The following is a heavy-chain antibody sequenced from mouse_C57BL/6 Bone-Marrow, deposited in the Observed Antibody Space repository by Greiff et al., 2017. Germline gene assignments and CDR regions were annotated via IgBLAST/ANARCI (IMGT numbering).Heavy chain of an antibody. D-gene: IGHD2-1*01. CDR2: IYPGDGDT. J-gene: IGHJ2*01. CDR1: GYAFSSSW. CDR3: ARRDYYVGFAY. V-gene: IGHV1-82*01. Sequence: VKVVESGPELVKPGASVKISCKASGYAFSSSWMNWVKQRPGKGLEWIGRIYPGDGDTNYNGKFKGKATLTADKSSSTAYMQLSSLTSEDSAVYFCARRDYYVGFAYWGQGTTLTVSS.